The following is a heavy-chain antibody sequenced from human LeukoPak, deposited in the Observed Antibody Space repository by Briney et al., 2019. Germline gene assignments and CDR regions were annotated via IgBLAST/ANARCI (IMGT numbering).Heavy chain of an antibody. CDR2: ISGSGATT. V-gene: IGHV3-23*01. Sequence: GGSLRLSCAASDFIFSNYAMSWVRQAPGKGLEWVSTISGSGATTYYADSVKGRFSISRDNSKNTLYLQMHSLRAEDTAVYYCAKDPYGSTVTKSAFDYWGQGSLVTVS. J-gene: IGHJ4*02. CDR3: AKDPYGSTVTKSAFDY. CDR1: DFIFSNYA. D-gene: IGHD4-11*01.